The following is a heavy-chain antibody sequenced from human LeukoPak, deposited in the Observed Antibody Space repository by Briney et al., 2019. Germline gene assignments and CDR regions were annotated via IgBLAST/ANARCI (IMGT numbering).Heavy chain of an antibody. J-gene: IGHJ4*02. D-gene: IGHD2-15*01. CDR3: VRTGFCSGGSCYFRAFDY. CDR1: GGSVSSVSYY. V-gene: IGHV4-61*01. CDR2: IYYSGST. Sequence: PSETLSLTCTVSGGSVSSVSYYWTWIRQPPGKGLEWIGYIYYSGSTNYNPSLKSRVTMSVDTSRNQFSLKLSSVTAADTAVYYCVRTGFCSGGSCYFRAFDYWGQGTLVTVSS.